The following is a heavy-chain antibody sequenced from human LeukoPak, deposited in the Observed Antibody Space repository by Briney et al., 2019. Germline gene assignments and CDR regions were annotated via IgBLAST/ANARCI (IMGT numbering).Heavy chain of an antibody. CDR3: ARDPYSGSYGDYYYYYMDV. D-gene: IGHD1-26*01. Sequence: GGSLRLSCAASGFTFSTYNMNWVRQAPGKGLEWVSSITSSSSYIYYADSVKGRFTISRDNAKSSLYLQMNSLRDEDTAVYYCARDPYSGSYGDYYYYYMDVWGKGTTVTISS. CDR2: ITSSSSYI. J-gene: IGHJ6*03. CDR1: GFTFSTYN. V-gene: IGHV3-21*01.